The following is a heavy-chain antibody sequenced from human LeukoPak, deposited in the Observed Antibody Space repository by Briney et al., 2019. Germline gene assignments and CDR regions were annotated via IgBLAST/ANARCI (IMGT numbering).Heavy chain of an antibody. CDR3: AGAPRGEVPLLRRLYYFDY. CDR2: ISSSSSYI. V-gene: IGHV3-21*01. CDR1: GFTFSSYS. Sequence: PGGSLRLSCAASGFTFSSYSMNWVRQAPGKGLEWVSSISSSSSYIYYADSVKGRFTISRDNAKNSLYLQMNSLRAEDTAVYYCAGAPRGEVPLLRRLYYFDYWGQGTLVTVSS. D-gene: IGHD3-22*01. J-gene: IGHJ4*02.